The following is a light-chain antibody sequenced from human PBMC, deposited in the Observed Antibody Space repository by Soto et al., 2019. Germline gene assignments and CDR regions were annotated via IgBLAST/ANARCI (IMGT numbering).Light chain of an antibody. CDR2: EVN. CDR1: NSDDGNYNL. J-gene: IGLJ1*01. Sequence: LTQPASVSGSPGQSITISCTGSNSDDGNYNLVSWYQQHPGKAPKLIIYEVNKRPSGVSSRFSGSKSGNTASLTIFGLQAEDEADYYCYSYAGGDTYYVFGTGTKVTVL. V-gene: IGLV2-23*02. CDR3: YSYAGGDTYYV.